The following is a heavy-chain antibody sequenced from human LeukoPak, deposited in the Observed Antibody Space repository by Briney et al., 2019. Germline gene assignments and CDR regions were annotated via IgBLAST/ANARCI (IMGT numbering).Heavy chain of an antibody. CDR2: IRSQAHGGTT. CDR1: GFTFGDYF. D-gene: IGHD5-18*01. J-gene: IGHJ5*02. V-gene: IGHV3-49*03. CDR3: IRHRHSFNWFDP. Sequence: PGGSLRLSCTASGFTFGDYFMNWFRQAPGKGLEWVGFIRSQAHGGTTEYAAPVKGRFTISRDDSKSIAYLQMNSLKTDDTALYYCIRHRHSFNWFDPWGQGTLVTVSS.